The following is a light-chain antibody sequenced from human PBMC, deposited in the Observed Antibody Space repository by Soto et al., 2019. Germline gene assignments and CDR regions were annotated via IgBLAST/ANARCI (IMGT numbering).Light chain of an antibody. Sequence: QPVLTQSPSASASLGASVKLTCTLTSGHSSYAIAWHQQQPEKGPRYLMNLNGDGSHSKGDGIPDRFSGSSSGAERYLTISSLQSEDEADYYCQTWGTGIQVFGGGTKVNVL. CDR2: LNGDGSH. CDR3: QTWGTGIQV. CDR1: SGHSSYA. J-gene: IGLJ3*02. V-gene: IGLV4-69*01.